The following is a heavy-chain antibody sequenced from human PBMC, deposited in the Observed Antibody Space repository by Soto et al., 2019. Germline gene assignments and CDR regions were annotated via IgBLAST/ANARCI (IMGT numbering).Heavy chain of an antibody. D-gene: IGHD3-3*01. CDR2: INHSGNT. Sequence: PSETLSLTCAVYGGSFSGYYWSWIRQPPGKGLEWIGEINHSGNTNYNPSIKSRVTISVDTSKNQFSLKLSSVTAADTAVYYCARGLEDFWSGSYYYGMDVWGQGTTVTVSS. V-gene: IGHV4-34*01. J-gene: IGHJ6*02. CDR1: GGSFSGYY. CDR3: ARGLEDFWSGSYYYGMDV.